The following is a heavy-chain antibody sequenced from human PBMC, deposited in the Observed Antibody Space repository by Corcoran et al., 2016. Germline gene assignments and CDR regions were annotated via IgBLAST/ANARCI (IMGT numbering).Heavy chain of an antibody. CDR1: GGSFSGYY. Sequence: QVQLQQWGAGLLKPSETLSLTCAVYGGSFSGYYWSWIRQPPGKGLEWIGEINHSGSTNYNPSLKSRVTISVDTSKNQFSLKLSSVTAADTAVYYWARRPLREGYDYWGQGTLVTVSS. J-gene: IGHJ4*02. CDR2: INHSGST. CDR3: ARRPLREGYDY. D-gene: IGHD1-26*01. V-gene: IGHV4-34*01.